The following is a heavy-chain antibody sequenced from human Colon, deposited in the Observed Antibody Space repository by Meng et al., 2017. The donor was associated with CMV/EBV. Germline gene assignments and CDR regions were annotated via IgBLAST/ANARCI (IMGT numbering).Heavy chain of an antibody. D-gene: IGHD1/OR15-1a*01. CDR2: ISAHSGDT. Sequence: SGYTFSNDGSSWLRQAPGQGLEWMGWISAHSGDTWLISTWKQRVILTADTASSTAHMELTDLTSDDTAVYYCARDWEAAWNTVITDLWGQGTLGT. CDR1: GYTFSNDG. CDR3: ARDWEAAWNTVITDL. J-gene: IGHJ4*02. V-gene: IGHV1-18*01.